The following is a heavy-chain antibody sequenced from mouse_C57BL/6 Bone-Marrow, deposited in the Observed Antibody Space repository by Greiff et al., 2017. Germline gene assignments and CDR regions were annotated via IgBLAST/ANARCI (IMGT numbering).Heavy chain of an antibody. CDR2: INPNNGGT. J-gene: IGHJ3*01. Sequence: EVKLQQSGPELVKPGASVKISCKASGYKFTDYYMHWVKQSHGKSLEWIGDINPNNGGTSYNQKFKGKATLTVDKSSSTAYMELRSLTSEDSAVYYCARAPIYYDYSALFAYWGQGTLVTVSA. CDR3: ARAPIYYDYSALFAY. V-gene: IGHV1-26*01. CDR1: GYKFTDYY. D-gene: IGHD2-4*01.